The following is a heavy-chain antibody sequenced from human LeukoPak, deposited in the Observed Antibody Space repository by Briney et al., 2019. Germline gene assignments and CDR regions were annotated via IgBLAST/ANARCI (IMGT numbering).Heavy chain of an antibody. Sequence: PGGSLRLSCAASGFTFSSYSMNWVRQAPGKGLEWVSSISSSSSYIYYADSVKGRFTISRDNAKNSLYLQMNGLRAEDTAVYYCARDVYYGSGSPRLDYWGQGTLVTVSS. V-gene: IGHV3-21*01. D-gene: IGHD3-10*01. CDR3: ARDVYYGSGSPRLDY. CDR1: GFTFSSYS. CDR2: ISSSSSYI. J-gene: IGHJ4*02.